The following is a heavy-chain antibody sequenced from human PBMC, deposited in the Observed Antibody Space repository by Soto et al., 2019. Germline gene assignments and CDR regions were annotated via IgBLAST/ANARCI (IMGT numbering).Heavy chain of an antibody. CDR3: ARDRLEGSSGYISFYYYGMDV. CDR2: IYYSGST. CDR1: GGSLSGYD. J-gene: IGHJ6*02. V-gene: IGHV4-59*01. Sequence: SETLSVSWTVAGGSLSGYDWSWLRPPPGKGLEWIGYIYYSGSTNYNPSLKSRVTISVDTSKNQFSLKLSSVTAADTAVYYCARDRLEGSSGYISFYYYGMDVWGQGTTVTVSS. D-gene: IGHD3-22*01.